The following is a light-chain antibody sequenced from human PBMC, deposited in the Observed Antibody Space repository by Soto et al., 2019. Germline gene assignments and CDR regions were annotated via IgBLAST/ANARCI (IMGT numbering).Light chain of an antibody. CDR3: QQYDSSPPGT. J-gene: IGKJ2*02. CDR2: GAS. CDR1: QSVSSGY. V-gene: IGKV3-20*01. Sequence: ENVLTQSPGTLSLSPGERATLSCRASQSVSSGYLAWYQQKPGQAPRLLIYGASSRATGIPDRFSCSGSGTDFTLTISSLEPEDFAVYYCQQYDSSPPGTFGQGTKLEIK.